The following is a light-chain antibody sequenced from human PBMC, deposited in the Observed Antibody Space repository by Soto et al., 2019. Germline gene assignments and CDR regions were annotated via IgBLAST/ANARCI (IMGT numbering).Light chain of an antibody. CDR2: GAS. CDR1: ESVGSN. CDR3: HQYNNWPPWT. Sequence: TVMTQSPVTLSVSPGERATLSCRASESVGSNLAWYQQKPGQAPRLLIYGASTRATGVPARFSGSGSGTEFTLTISNLQSEDFAVYYCHQYNNWPPWTFGQGTKVEIK. V-gene: IGKV3-15*01. J-gene: IGKJ1*01.